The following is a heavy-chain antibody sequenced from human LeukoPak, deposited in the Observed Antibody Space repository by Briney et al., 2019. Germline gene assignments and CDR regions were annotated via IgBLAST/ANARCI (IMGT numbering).Heavy chain of an antibody. CDR1: GYTLTGYY. V-gene: IGHV1-2*02. CDR3: ARDAIYGSGSYADYYYMDV. J-gene: IGHJ6*03. CDR2: INPNSGGT. D-gene: IGHD3-10*01. Sequence: ASVKVSCKASGYTLTGYYMHWVRQAPGQGLEWMGWINPNSGGTNYAQKFQGRVTMTRDTSISTAYMELSRLRSDDTAVYYCARDAIYGSGSYADYYYMDVWGKGTTVTISS.